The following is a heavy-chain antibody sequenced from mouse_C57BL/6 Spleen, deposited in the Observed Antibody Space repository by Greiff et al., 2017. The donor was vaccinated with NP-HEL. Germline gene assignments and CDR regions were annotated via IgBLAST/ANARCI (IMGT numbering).Heavy chain of an antibody. D-gene: IGHD1-1*01. V-gene: IGHV2-2*01. Sequence: VQLQQSGPGLVQPSQSLSITCTVSGFSLTSYGVHWVRQSPGKGLEWLGVIWSGGSTDYNAAFISRLSISKDNSKSQVFFKMNSLQADDTAIYYCARGYGSSYWYFDVWGTGTTVTVSS. CDR1: GFSLTSYG. CDR3: ARGYGSSYWYFDV. J-gene: IGHJ1*03. CDR2: IWSGGST.